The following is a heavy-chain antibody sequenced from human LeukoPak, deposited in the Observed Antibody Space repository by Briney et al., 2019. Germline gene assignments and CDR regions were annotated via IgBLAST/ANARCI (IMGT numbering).Heavy chain of an antibody. J-gene: IGHJ4*02. CDR1: GDSISSGDYY. V-gene: IGHV4-61*02. D-gene: IGHD3-10*01. CDR2: ISSSGST. CDR3: ASLRTGDFDY. Sequence: EASETLSLTCTVSGDSISSGDYYWSWIRQPAGKGLEWIGRISSSGSTNYNPSLKSRVTISVDTSKNQFSLKLSSVTAADTAVYYCASLRTGDFDYWGQGALVTVSS.